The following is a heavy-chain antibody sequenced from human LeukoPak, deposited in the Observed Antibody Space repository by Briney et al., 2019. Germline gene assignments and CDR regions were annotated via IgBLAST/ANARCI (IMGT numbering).Heavy chain of an antibody. Sequence: QPGGTLRLSCAASGFTFSSYWMHWVRQAPGKGLVWVSHINSDGSSTSYADSVKGRFTISRDNAKNTLYVQMNSLRAEDTAVYYCARSGGSGWYGDFDYWGQGTLVTVSS. CDR3: ARSGGSGWYGDFDY. D-gene: IGHD6-19*01. J-gene: IGHJ4*02. CDR2: INSDGSST. V-gene: IGHV3-74*01. CDR1: GFTFSSYW.